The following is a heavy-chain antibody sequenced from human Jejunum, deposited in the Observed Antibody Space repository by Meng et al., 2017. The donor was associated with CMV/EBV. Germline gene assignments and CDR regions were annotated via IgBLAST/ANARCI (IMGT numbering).Heavy chain of an antibody. CDR2: IHYSGST. J-gene: IGHJ3*02. D-gene: IGHD1-7*01. V-gene: IGHV4-39*01. CDR3: ARHVWPGNSDTFDI. Sequence: GDSIRSRSYYWGWIRQPPGKGLEWIGSIHYSGSTYYNPSLKSRVTISVDTSKNQFSLKLSSVTAADTTVYYCARHVWPGNSDTFDIWGQGTMVTVSS. CDR1: GDSIRSRSYY.